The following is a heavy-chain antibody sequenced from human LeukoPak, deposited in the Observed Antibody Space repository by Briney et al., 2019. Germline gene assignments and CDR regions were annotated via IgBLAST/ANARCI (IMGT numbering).Heavy chain of an antibody. V-gene: IGHV4-34*01. Sequence: SETLSLTCAVYGGSFSGYYWSWIRQPPGKGLEWIGEINHSGSTNYNPSLKSRVTIPVDTSKNQFSLKLSSVTAADTAVYYCARGQGYGDYLDAFDIWGQGTMVTVSS. CDR3: ARGQGYGDYLDAFDI. J-gene: IGHJ3*02. CDR2: INHSGST. D-gene: IGHD4-17*01. CDR1: GGSFSGYY.